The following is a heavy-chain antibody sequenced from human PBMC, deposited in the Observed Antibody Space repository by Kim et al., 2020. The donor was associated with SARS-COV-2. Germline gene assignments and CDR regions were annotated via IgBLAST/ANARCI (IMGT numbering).Heavy chain of an antibody. Sequence: SETLSLTCTVSGGSISSGGYYWSWIRQHPGKGLEWIGYIYYSGSTYYNPSLKSRVTISVDTSKNQFSLKLSSVTAADTAVYYCARAWAGGDAFDIWGQGKMVTVSS. J-gene: IGHJ3*02. CDR2: IYYSGST. V-gene: IGHV4-31*03. CDR3: ARAWAGGDAFDI. D-gene: IGHD1-26*01. CDR1: GGSISSGGYY.